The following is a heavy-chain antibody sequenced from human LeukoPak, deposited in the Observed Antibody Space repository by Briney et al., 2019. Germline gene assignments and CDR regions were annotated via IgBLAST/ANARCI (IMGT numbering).Heavy chain of an antibody. CDR3: AREFKDYDWRGTEAFDI. CDR2: IYYSGST. V-gene: IGHV4-59*01. CDR1: GGSISSYY. D-gene: IGHD3-22*01. Sequence: SETLSLTRTVPGGSISSYYWSWIRQPPGKGLEWIGYIYYSGSTNYNPSLKGRVTISVDTSKNQFSLKLSSVTAADTAVYNCAREFKDYDWRGTEAFDIWGQGTMVTVSS. J-gene: IGHJ3*02.